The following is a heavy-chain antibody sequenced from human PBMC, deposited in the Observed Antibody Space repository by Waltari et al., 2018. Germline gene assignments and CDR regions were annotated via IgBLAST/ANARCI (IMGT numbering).Heavy chain of an antibody. CDR1: GGSITTSRHY. Sequence: QLQLQESGPGLVKPSETLSLTCSVSGGSITTSRHYWGWIRQPPGQGLEWIATLSYNGTTDTSPSLTRRVTMSRDTSKNQLSLTLGAVTAADAAVYYCATYIGASVGTAAFDVWGQGKMVIVSS. J-gene: IGHJ3*01. CDR3: ATYIGASVGTAAFDV. CDR2: LSYNGTT. V-gene: IGHV4-39*01. D-gene: IGHD5-12*01.